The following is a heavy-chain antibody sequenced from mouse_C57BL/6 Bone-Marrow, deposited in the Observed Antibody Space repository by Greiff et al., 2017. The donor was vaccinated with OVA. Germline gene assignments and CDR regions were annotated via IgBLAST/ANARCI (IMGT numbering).Heavy chain of an antibody. Sequence: EVQLVESGGGLVKPGGSLKLSCAASGFTFSSYAMSWVRQTPEQTLEWVATISDGGSYTYYPANVKGRFTITRDNAKNNLYLQMSHLKSEDTARDYCANYYGSSPFAYWGQGTLVTVSA. CDR3: ANYYGSSPFAY. V-gene: IGHV5-4*01. D-gene: IGHD1-1*01. J-gene: IGHJ3*01. CDR1: GFTFSSYA. CDR2: ISDGGSYT.